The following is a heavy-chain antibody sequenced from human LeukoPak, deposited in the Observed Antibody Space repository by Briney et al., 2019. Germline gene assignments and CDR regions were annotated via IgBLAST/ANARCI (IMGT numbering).Heavy chain of an antibody. CDR1: GFTFNNFA. V-gene: IGHV3-30*02. D-gene: IGHD3-16*02. J-gene: IGHJ3*01. Sequence: PGGSLRLSCAASGFTFNNFAMHWFRQAPGKGLGWVAFVQSDGSSEYYADSVKGRFTISRDNSKHTVFLHMNSLRTEDTAVYYCAKGLSFAFDFWGQGTMVTVSS. CDR2: VQSDGSSE. CDR3: AKGLSFAFDF.